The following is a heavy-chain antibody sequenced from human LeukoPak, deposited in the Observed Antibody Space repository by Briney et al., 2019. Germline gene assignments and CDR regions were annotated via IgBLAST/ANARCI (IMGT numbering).Heavy chain of an antibody. J-gene: IGHJ5*02. CDR1: GYSFTTYW. CDR2: IYPGDSDT. CDR3: ASYSSGNNWFDP. Sequence: GESLKISCKGSGYSFTTYWIGWVRQMPGKGLEWMGIIYPGDSDTRYSPSFQGQVTISVDKSTTTAYLQWSSLKASDTAMYYCASYSSGNNWFDPWGQGTLVTVSS. D-gene: IGHD6-19*01. V-gene: IGHV5-51*01.